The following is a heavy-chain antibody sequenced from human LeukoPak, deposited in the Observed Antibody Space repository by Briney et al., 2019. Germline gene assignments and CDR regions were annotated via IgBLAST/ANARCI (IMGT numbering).Heavy chain of an antibody. V-gene: IGHV3-30*03. J-gene: IGHJ4*02. D-gene: IGHD6-13*01. Sequence: GGSLRLSCAASGFTFSSYGMYWVRQAPGKGLEWVALISYDGSNKYYADSVKGRFTISRDNAKNSLFLQMNSLRAEDTAVYYCARDFHYSTLDYWGQGILVTVTS. CDR1: GFTFSSYG. CDR3: ARDFHYSTLDY. CDR2: ISYDGSNK.